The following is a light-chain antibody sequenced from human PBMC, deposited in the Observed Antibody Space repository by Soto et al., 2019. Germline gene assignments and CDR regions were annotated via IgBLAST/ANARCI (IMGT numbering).Light chain of an antibody. CDR3: LQLNTYPWT. CDR1: QVITND. Sequence: IQMTQSPSSLSASVGDRLSITCRASQVITNDLGWYQQKPGKAPKRLIYAASTLQSGVPSRFSGSGSGTEFTLTISSLQPEDAATYYCLQLNTYPWTFGQGTKVDNK. V-gene: IGKV1-17*01. J-gene: IGKJ1*01. CDR2: AAS.